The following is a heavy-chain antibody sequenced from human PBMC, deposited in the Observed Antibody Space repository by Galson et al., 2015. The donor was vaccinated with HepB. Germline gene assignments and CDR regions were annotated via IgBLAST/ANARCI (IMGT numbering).Heavy chain of an antibody. CDR3: TRPSHYDSSGYYYVTVFDF. V-gene: IGHV3-49*04. CDR2: IRSKAYGGTT. CDR1: GFTFGDYA. Sequence: SLRLSCAASGFTFGDYAMSWVRQAPGKGLEWVGFIRSKAYGGTTEYAASVKGRFTISRDDSKSIAYLQMNSLKTEDTAVYYCTRPSHYDSSGYYYVTVFDFWGQGTLVTVSS. D-gene: IGHD3-22*01. J-gene: IGHJ4*02.